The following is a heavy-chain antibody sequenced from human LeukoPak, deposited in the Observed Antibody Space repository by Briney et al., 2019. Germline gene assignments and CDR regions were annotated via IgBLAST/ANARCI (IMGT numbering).Heavy chain of an antibody. D-gene: IGHD4-23*01. CDR3: ARGTSNYGGVLDV. Sequence: GASVKVSCKASGYTFTSYGISWVRQTPGQGLELIGWISGYNGDTNYAQKFQGRVTMTTDTSTSTANMELRSLRSDDTAVYYCARGTSNYGGVLDVWGQGTTVTVAS. CDR1: GYTFTSYG. J-gene: IGHJ6*02. CDR2: ISGYNGDT. V-gene: IGHV1-18*01.